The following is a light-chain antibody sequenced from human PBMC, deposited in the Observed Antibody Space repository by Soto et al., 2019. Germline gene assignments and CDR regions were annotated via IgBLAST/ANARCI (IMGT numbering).Light chain of an antibody. Sequence: EVVMTQSPASLSASPGERVTLSCRASQNIRSSLAWYQQRPGQAPRLLIYDASTRATGFPPRFSGGGSGTEFTVTISSLQSEDFAIYYCQQYDIWPPYTFGQGTKVEF. CDR3: QQYDIWPPYT. V-gene: IGKV3-15*01. CDR1: QNIRSS. CDR2: DAS. J-gene: IGKJ2*01.